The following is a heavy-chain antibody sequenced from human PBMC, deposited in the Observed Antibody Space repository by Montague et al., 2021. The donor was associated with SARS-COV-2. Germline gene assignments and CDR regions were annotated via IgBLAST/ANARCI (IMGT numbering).Heavy chain of an antibody. CDR3: ARLYGSSFDY. V-gene: IGHV4-39*01. CDR2: FYYAWRT. CDR1: GGSVRRRNSG. Sequence: SETLSLTCTVSGGSVRRRNSGWGWMRPPPGKGLEYIGSFYYAWRTKYNPSLKSRVTISVDTSNDQFSLKMNSVTAADTAVYFCARLYGSSFDYWGPGTLVTVSS. J-gene: IGHJ4*02. D-gene: IGHD4-17*01.